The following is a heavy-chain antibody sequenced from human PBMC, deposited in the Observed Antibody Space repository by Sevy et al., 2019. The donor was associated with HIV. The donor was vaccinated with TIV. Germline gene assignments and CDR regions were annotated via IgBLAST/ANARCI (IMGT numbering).Heavy chain of an antibody. CDR2: INPNSGGT. D-gene: IGHD2-8*01. V-gene: IGHV1-2*06. CDR3: ARGVFKPAQGHFEY. Sequence: ASVKVSCKASGYTFTDYYMHWVRQAPGQGLEWMGRINPNSGGTNYAQKFQGRVTMTRDTSISTVYMELSRLTSDDSAVYDCARGVFKPAQGHFEYWGQGTLVTVSS. J-gene: IGHJ4*02. CDR1: GYTFTDYY.